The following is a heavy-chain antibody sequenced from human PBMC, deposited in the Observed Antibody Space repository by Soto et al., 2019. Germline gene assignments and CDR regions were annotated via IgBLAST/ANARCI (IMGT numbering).Heavy chain of an antibody. CDR1: GGSFSGYY. D-gene: IGHD2-15*01. V-gene: IGHV4-34*01. CDR2: INHSGST. Sequence: ASETLCLTCAVYGGSFSGYYWSWIRQPPGKGLEWIGEINHSGSTNYNPSLKSRVTISVDTSMNQFSLKLSSVTAADTAVYYCARGRGYCSGGSCAFFDYWGQGTLVTVSS. J-gene: IGHJ4*02. CDR3: ARGRGYCSGGSCAFFDY.